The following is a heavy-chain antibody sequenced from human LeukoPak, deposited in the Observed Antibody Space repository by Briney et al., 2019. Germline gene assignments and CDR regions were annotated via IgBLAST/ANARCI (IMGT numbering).Heavy chain of an antibody. CDR3: AKAVVAATAH. V-gene: IGHV3-23*01. CDR1: GFTFSSYA. J-gene: IGHJ4*02. Sequence: GGSLRLSCAASGFTFSSYAMSWVRQAPGKGLEWVSAISGSGGSTYYADSVEGRFTISGDNSKNTLYLQMNSLRAEDTAVYYCAKAVVAATAHWGQGTLVTVSS. CDR2: ISGSGGST. D-gene: IGHD2-15*01.